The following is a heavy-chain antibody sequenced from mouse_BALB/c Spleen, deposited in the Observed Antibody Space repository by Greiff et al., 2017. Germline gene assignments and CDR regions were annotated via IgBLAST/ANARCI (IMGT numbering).Heavy chain of an antibody. CDR2: ISDGGSYT. D-gene: IGHD3-3*01. CDR3: ARDRGTPY. Sequence: EVQVVESGGGLVKPGGSLKLSCAASGFTFSDYYMYWVRQTPEKRLEWVATISDGGSYTYYPDSVKGRFTISRDNAKNNLYLQMSSLKSEDTAMYYCARDRGTPYWGQGTLVTVSA. CDR1: GFTFSDYY. J-gene: IGHJ3*01. V-gene: IGHV5-4*02.